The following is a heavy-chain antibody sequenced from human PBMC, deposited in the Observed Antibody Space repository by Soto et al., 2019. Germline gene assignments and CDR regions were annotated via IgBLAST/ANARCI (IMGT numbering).Heavy chain of an antibody. CDR2: ISGSGGST. D-gene: IGHD3-10*01. Sequence: GGSLRLSCAASGFTFSSYAMTWVRQAPGKGLEWVSAISGSGGSTYYADSVKGRFTISRDNSKNTLYLQMNSLRAEDTAVYYCAKDERVSRSGTYYFDAFDIWGQGTMVTVSS. CDR1: GFTFSSYA. CDR3: AKDERVSRSGTYYFDAFDI. J-gene: IGHJ3*02. V-gene: IGHV3-23*01.